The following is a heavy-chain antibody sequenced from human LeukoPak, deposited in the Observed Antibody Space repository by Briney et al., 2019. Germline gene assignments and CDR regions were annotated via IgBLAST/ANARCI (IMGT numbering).Heavy chain of an antibody. Sequence: GESLKISCKGSGYNFLSYWIGWVRQMPGKGLEWMAMIYPGDSEIRYSPSFQGQVTISADKSSSTAYLQWSSLKASDTAMYYRARSESLDYWGQGTLVTVSS. CDR3: ARSESLDY. CDR1: GYNFLSYW. V-gene: IGHV5-51*01. D-gene: IGHD3-10*01. CDR2: IYPGDSEI. J-gene: IGHJ4*02.